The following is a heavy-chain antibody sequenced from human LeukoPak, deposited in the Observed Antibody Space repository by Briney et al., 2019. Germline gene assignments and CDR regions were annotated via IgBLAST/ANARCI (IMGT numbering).Heavy chain of an antibody. D-gene: IGHD3-10*01. CDR1: GFTSSSYW. Sequence: GGSLRLSCAASGFTSSSYWMSWVRQAPGKGLEWVANIKQDGSEKYYVDSVKGRFTISRDNAKNSLYLQMNSLRAEDTAVYYCARDRFHGFDYWGQGTLVTVSS. J-gene: IGHJ4*02. V-gene: IGHV3-7*01. CDR2: IKQDGSEK. CDR3: ARDRFHGFDY.